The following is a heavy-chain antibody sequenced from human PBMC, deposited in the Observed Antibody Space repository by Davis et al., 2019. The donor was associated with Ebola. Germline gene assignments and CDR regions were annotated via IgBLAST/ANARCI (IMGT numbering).Heavy chain of an antibody. CDR2: INHSGST. CDR3: ARRRVIRSLMDY. V-gene: IGHV4-34*01. D-gene: IGHD3-10*01. Sequence: SEPLSLTFPVYRASFSASYWSWIRQPPGKGLEWIGEINHSGSTNYNPSLKSRVTISVDTSKNQFSLKLSSVTAADTAVYYCARRRVIRSLMDYWGQGTLVTVSS. J-gene: IGHJ4*02. CDR1: RASFSASY.